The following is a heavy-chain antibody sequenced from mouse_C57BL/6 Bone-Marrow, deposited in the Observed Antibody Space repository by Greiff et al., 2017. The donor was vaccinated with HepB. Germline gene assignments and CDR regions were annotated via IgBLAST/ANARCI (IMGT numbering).Heavy chain of an antibody. Sequence: QVQLQQPGAELVMPGASVKLSCKASGYTFTSYWMHWVKQRPGQGLEWIGWIYPRDGSTKYNEKFKGKATLTVDTSSSTAYMELHSLTSEDSAVYFCASRTGFDYWGQGTTLTVSS. CDR2: IYPRDGST. CDR1: GYTFTSYW. CDR3: ASRTGFDY. D-gene: IGHD4-1*01. V-gene: IGHV1-85*01. J-gene: IGHJ2*01.